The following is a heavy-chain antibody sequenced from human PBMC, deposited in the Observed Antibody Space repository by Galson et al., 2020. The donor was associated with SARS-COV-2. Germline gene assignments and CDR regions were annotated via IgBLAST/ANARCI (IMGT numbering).Heavy chain of an antibody. V-gene: IGHV3-30*04. J-gene: IGHJ4*02. D-gene: IGHD6-13*01. CDR2: ISYDGTTR. CDR1: GFTFSSSA. CDR3: ARETDDHTSSWYEY. Sequence: GGSLRLSCAASGFTFSSSAMHWVRQAPGKGLEWVAIISYDGTTRYNSDSVKGRFTISRDISKNTLYLQMNSLRPEDTAVYYCARETDDHTSSWYEYWGQGTLVTVSS.